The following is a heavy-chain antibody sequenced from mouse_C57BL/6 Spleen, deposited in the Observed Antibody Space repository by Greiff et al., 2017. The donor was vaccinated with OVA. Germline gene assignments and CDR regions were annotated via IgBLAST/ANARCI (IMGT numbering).Heavy chain of an antibody. CDR2: ISSGSSTI. D-gene: IGHD4-1*01. Sequence: EVQLVQSGGGLVKPGGSLKLSCAASGFTFSDYGMQWVRQAPEKGLEWVAYISSGSSTIYYADKVKGRFTFSTDNAKNTLFLQMTSLRSEDTAMCYCARRAGAGYFDVWGTGTTVTVSS. J-gene: IGHJ1*03. CDR1: GFTFSDYG. CDR3: ARRAGAGYFDV. V-gene: IGHV5-17*01.